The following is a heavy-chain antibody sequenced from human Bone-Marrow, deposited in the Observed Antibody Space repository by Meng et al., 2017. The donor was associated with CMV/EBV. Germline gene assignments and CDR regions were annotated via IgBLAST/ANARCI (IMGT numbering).Heavy chain of an antibody. Sequence: GESLKISCAASGFTFSSYAMHWVRQAPGKGLEWVAVISYDGSNKYYADSVKGRFTISRDNSKNTLYLQMNSLRAEDTAVYYCARDVVYCSSTSCYGWFDPWGQGTLVTVSS. CDR3: ARDVVYCSSTSCYGWFDP. V-gene: IGHV3-30-3*01. J-gene: IGHJ5*02. D-gene: IGHD2-2*01. CDR2: ISYDGSNK. CDR1: GFTFSSYA.